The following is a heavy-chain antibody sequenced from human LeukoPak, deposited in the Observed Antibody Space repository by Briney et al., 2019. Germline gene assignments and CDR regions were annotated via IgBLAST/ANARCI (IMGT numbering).Heavy chain of an antibody. V-gene: IGHV3-23*01. Sequence: GGSLRLSCAVSGFTFSSYWMGWVRQAPGKGLEWVSAISGSGGSTYYADSVKGRFTISRDNSKNTLYLQMNSLRAEDTAVYYCAKEEPMVRGAFDYWGQGTLVTVSS. CDR3: AKEEPMVRGAFDY. CDR1: GFTFSSYW. J-gene: IGHJ4*02. CDR2: ISGSGGST. D-gene: IGHD3-10*01.